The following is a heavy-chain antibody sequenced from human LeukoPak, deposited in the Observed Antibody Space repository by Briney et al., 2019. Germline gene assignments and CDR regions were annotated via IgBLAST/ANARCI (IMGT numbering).Heavy chain of an antibody. CDR2: ISSSSSYI. D-gene: IGHD4-23*01. J-gene: IGHJ4*02. CDR3: ARDRNYGGNADY. Sequence: GGSLRLSCAASGFTFSSYSMNWVRQAPGKGLEWVSSISSSSSYIYYADSVKGRFTISRDNAKNSLYLQMNSLRAEDTAVYYCARDRNYGGNADYWGQGTLVTVSS. CDR1: GFTFSSYS. V-gene: IGHV3-21*01.